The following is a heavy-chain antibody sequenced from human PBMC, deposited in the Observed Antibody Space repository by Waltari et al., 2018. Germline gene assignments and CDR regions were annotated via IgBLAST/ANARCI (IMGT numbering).Heavy chain of an antibody. V-gene: IGHV3-23*01. CDR3: AKDMEQLARSPVDY. CDR1: GFTFSSYA. D-gene: IGHD6-6*01. CDR2: ISGRGGST. Sequence: EVQLLESGGGLVQPGGSLRLSCAASGFTFSSYAMSWVRQAPGKGLEWVSAISGRGGSTYYADSVKGRFTISRDNSKNTLYLQMNSLRADDTAVYYCAKDMEQLARSPVDYWGQGTLVTVSS. J-gene: IGHJ4*02.